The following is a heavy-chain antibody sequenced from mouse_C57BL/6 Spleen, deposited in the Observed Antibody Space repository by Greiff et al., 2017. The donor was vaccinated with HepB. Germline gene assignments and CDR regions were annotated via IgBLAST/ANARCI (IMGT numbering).Heavy chain of an antibody. CDR1: GYAFSSSW. V-gene: IGHV1-82*01. Sequence: QVQLKESGPELVKPGASVKISCKASGYAFSSSWMNWVKQRPGKGLEWIGRIYPGDGDTNYNGKFKGKATLTADKSSSTAYMQLSSLTSEDSAVYFCAREDYGSRTRGDYWGQGTTLTVSS. J-gene: IGHJ2*01. CDR2: IYPGDGDT. CDR3: AREDYGSRTRGDY. D-gene: IGHD1-1*01.